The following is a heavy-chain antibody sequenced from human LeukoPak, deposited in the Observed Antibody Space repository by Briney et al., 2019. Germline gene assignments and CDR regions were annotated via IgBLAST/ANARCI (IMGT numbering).Heavy chain of an antibody. D-gene: IGHD3-10*01. Sequence: SVTVSYMPSRYTFTDYYMHWVRQAPGQGRAWMGWINANSGGTNYAQKFQGRVTMTRDTSISTAYMELSRLRSDDTAVYYCARDIGSGSTDYWGQGTLVTVSS. CDR3: ARDIGSGSTDY. V-gene: IGHV1-2*02. CDR1: RYTFTDYY. J-gene: IGHJ4*02. CDR2: INANSGGT.